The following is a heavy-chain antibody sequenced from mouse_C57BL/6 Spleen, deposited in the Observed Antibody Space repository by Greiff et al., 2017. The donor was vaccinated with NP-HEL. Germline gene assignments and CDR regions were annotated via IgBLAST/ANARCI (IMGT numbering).Heavy chain of an antibody. Sequence: VQLKESGPELVKPGASVKISCKASGYSFTGYYMNWVKQSPEKSLEWIGEINPSTGGTNYNQKFKAKATLTVDKSTSTAYMQLKSLTSEDSAIYYFATIYDSFAYWGQGPLVTVSA. CDR2: INPSTGGT. J-gene: IGHJ3*01. CDR1: GYSFTGYY. D-gene: IGHD2-3*01. V-gene: IGHV1-42*01. CDR3: ATIYDSFAY.